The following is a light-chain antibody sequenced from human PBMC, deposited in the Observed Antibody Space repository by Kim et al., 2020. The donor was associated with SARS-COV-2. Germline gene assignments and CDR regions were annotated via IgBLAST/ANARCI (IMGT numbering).Light chain of an antibody. Sequence: QRVTISCTGSSSNSGAGYDVHWYQQLPGTAPKLLIYGKSNRPSGVPDRFSGSKSGTSASLAITGLQAEDEADYYCQSYDSSLSARVFGGGTQLTVL. CDR1: SSNSGAGYD. J-gene: IGLJ3*02. CDR3: QSYDSSLSARV. V-gene: IGLV1-40*01. CDR2: GKS.